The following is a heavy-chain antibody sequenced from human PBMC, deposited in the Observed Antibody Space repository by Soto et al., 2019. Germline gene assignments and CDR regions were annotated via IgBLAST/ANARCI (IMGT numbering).Heavy chain of an antibody. Sequence: SETLSLTCTVSGGSISSGGYYWSWIRQHPGKGLEWIGYIYYSGSTYYNPSLKSRVTISVDTSKNQFSLKLSSVTAADTAVYYCARALYSSSWRWFDPWGQGTLVTVSS. CDR2: IYYSGST. CDR1: GGSISSGGYY. V-gene: IGHV4-31*02. D-gene: IGHD6-13*01. J-gene: IGHJ5*02. CDR3: ARALYSSSWRWFDP.